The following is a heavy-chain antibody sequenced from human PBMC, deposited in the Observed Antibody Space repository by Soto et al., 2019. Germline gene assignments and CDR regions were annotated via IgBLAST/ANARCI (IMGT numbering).Heavy chain of an antibody. V-gene: IGHV3-30*18. Sequence: VQMEESGGGVVQPGRSLRLTCAVSGFTFSDYGMHWVRQAPRKGLEWGAVVSYDGSSEFYADSVKGRFTISRDNSKNSLHLQMNSLRPEDTAVYYCAKAGYCTRGNCYDYYRYGMDVWGQGTAVTVSS. CDR1: GFTFSDYG. J-gene: IGHJ6*02. CDR3: AKAGYCTRGNCYDYYRYGMDV. D-gene: IGHD3-10*01. CDR2: VSYDGSSE.